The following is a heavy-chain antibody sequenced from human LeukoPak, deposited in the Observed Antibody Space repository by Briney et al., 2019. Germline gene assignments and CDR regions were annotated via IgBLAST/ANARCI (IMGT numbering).Heavy chain of an antibody. Sequence: GSSVKVSCKASGGTFSSYAISWVRQAPGQGLEWMGRIIPILGIANYAQKFQGRVTITADKSTSTAYMELSSLRSEDTAVYYCARDRCSTSCYADYWGQGTLVTVSS. CDR2: IIPILGIA. D-gene: IGHD2-2*01. CDR1: GGTFSSYA. J-gene: IGHJ4*02. V-gene: IGHV1-69*04. CDR3: ARDRCSTSCYADY.